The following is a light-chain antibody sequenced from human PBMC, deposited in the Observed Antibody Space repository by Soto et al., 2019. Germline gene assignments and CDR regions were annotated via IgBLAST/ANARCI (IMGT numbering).Light chain of an antibody. J-gene: IGLJ1*01. CDR3: SSYTSSSTLYV. CDR2: DVS. V-gene: IGLV2-14*01. Sequence: QSALNQRASVSGSPGQSITISCTGTSSDVGGYNYVSWYQQHPGKAPKLMIYDVSNRPSGVSNRFSGSKSGNTASLTISGLQAEDEADYYCSSYTSSSTLYVFGTGTKVTVL. CDR1: SSDVGGYNY.